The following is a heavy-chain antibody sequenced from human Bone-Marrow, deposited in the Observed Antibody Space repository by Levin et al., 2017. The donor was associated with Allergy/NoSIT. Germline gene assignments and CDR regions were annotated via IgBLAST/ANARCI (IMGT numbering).Heavy chain of an antibody. D-gene: IGHD2-21*02. CDR3: AKVYHASVTATHVDY. V-gene: IGHV3-23*01. CDR2: ISGSGGST. CDR1: GFTFSSYA. Sequence: GGSLRLSCAASGFTFSSYAMSWVRQAPGKGLEWVSAISGSGGSTYYADSVKGRFTISRDNSKNTLYLQMNSLRAEDTAVYYCAKVYHASVTATHVDYWGQGTLVTVSS. J-gene: IGHJ4*02.